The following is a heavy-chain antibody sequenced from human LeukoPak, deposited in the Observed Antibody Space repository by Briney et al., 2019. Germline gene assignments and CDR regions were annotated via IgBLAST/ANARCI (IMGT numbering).Heavy chain of an antibody. V-gene: IGHV1-18*01. CDR1: GYTFTSYG. J-gene: IGHJ4*02. Sequence: ASVKVSCKASGYTFTSYGISWVRQAPGQGLEWMGWISAYNGNTNYAQKLQGRVTVTTDTSTSTAYMELRSLRSDDTAVYYCASQVYYYDSSGYYLWGQGTLVTVSS. CDR2: ISAYNGNT. D-gene: IGHD3-22*01. CDR3: ASQVYYYDSSGYYL.